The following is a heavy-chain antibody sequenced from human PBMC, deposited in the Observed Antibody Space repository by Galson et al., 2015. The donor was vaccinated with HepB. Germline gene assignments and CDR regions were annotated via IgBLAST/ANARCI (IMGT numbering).Heavy chain of an antibody. J-gene: IGHJ4*02. Sequence: SLRLSCAASGFTFSSYSMNWVRQAPGKGLEWVSSISSSDSYRYYADSVKGRFTISRDNAKNSLYLQMNSLRAEDTAVYYCARGYSGYDWGAYWGQGTLVTVSS. CDR2: ISSSDSYR. D-gene: IGHD5-12*01. V-gene: IGHV3-21*01. CDR3: ARGYSGYDWGAY. CDR1: GFTFSSYS.